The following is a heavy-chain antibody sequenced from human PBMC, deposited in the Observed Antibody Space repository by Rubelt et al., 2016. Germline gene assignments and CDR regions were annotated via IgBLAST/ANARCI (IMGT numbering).Heavy chain of an antibody. Sequence: QVTLRESGPALVKPTQTLTLTCTFSGLSLSTSGMCVSWIRQPPGKDLEWLARIGGDDAKYSSSSLKTRLTISKDTSNNPVVLTMTNMDPVDTPTYYCARLVAGLPFDYWGQGSLVTVSS. CDR2: IGGDDAK. V-gene: IGHV2-70*15. CDR1: GLSLSTSGMC. J-gene: IGHJ4*02. D-gene: IGHD6-19*01. CDR3: ARLVAGLPFDY.